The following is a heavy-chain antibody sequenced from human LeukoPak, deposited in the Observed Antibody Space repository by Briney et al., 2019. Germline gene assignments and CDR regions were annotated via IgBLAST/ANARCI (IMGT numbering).Heavy chain of an antibody. V-gene: IGHV4-39*07. D-gene: IGHD2/OR15-2a*01. CDR3: TRHMEYPGAGFDL. CDR2: VYSSGST. Sequence: SETLSLTCTVSGDSISRSSYFWAWIRQPPGTGLEWIGSVYSSGSTYYNPSLRSQITISVDTSKNQFSLKLTSVSAADTAMYYCTRHMEYPGAGFDLWGQGIPVTVSS. CDR1: GDSISRSSYF. J-gene: IGHJ4*02.